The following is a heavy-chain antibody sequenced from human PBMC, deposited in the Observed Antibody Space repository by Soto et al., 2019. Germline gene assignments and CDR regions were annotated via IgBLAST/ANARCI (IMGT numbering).Heavy chain of an antibody. Sequence: TSETLSLTCTVSGGSLTGYYWSWVRQPPGKGLEWIGYIYYRGNTDYNPSLNSRATISLDRAKNQFFLQLTSVAAADSAVYYCARSITRSELYFPNWGQGTLVTVSS. CDR2: IYYRGNT. D-gene: IGHD1-20*01. CDR3: ARSITRSELYFPN. CDR1: GGSLTGYY. J-gene: IGHJ1*01. V-gene: IGHV4-59*01.